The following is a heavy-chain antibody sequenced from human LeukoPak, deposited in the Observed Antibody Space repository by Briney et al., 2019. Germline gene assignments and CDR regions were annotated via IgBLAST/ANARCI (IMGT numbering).Heavy chain of an antibody. CDR3: ASVAVWFGAIYGWYFDL. D-gene: IGHD3-10*01. CDR2: IYYSGST. V-gene: IGHV4-39*01. CDR1: GGSIGSSSYY. Sequence: ASETLSLTCTVSGGSIGSSSYYWGWISQPPGKGLEWIGSIYYSGSTYYNPSLKSRVTISVDTSKNQFSLKLSSVTAADTAVYYCASVAVWFGAIYGWYFDLWGRGTLVTVSS. J-gene: IGHJ2*01.